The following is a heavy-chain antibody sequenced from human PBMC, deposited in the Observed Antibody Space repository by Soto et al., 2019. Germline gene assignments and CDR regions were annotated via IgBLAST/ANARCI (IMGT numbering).Heavy chain of an antibody. J-gene: IGHJ6*03. V-gene: IGHV3-64*01. CDR1: GFTFSSYA. Sequence: GGSLRLSCAASGFTFSSYAMHWVRQAPGKGLEYVSAISSNGGSTYYANSVKGRFTISRDNSKNTLYLQMGSLRAEDMAVYYCARDNWYSSSYYYYYYMDVWGKGTTVTVSS. CDR3: ARDNWYSSSYYYYYYMDV. D-gene: IGHD6-6*01. CDR2: ISSNGGST.